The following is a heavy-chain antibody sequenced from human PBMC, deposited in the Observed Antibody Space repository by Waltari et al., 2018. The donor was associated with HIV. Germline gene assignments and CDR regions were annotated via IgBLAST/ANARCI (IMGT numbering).Heavy chain of an antibody. CDR2: MNPNSGNT. D-gene: IGHD6-19*01. V-gene: IGHV1-8*01. Sequence: QVQLVQSGAEVRMPGASVKVSCKASGYTFTSYDINWVRQATGQGLEWMGWMNPNSGNTGYAQRFQGRVTMTRNTSTSTAYMEVSGLTSEDTAIYYCARGRISGWLQLAYWGQGTVVTVSS. CDR3: ARGRISGWLQLAY. CDR1: GYTFTSYD. J-gene: IGHJ4*02.